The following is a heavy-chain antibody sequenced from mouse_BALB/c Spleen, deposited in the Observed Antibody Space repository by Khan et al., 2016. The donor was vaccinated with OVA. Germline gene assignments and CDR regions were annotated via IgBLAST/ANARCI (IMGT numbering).Heavy chain of an antibody. Sequence: IQLVQSGAELVKPGASVKLSCTASGFTIKDTHLHWVKQRPEQGLEWIGRIAPANGNTKYDPKFQGKATITADTSSNTSYLQFNSLTSEDTAVYYCAHPSCDPRDFAVWGAATTVTVSS. CDR3: AHPSCDPRDFAV. D-gene: IGHD2-13*01. V-gene: IGHV14-3*02. J-gene: IGHJ1*01. CDR1: GFTIKDTH. CDR2: IAPANGNT.